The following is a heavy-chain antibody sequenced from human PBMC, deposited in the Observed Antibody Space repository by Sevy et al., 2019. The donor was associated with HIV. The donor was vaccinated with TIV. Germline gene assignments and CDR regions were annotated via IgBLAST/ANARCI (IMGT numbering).Heavy chain of an antibody. V-gene: IGHV3-7*01. CDR1: GFIFNSYW. CDR2: IKEDGSEE. CDR3: ASEYSFAAFFDY. Sequence: GGSVRLSCEGSGFIFNSYWMSWVRQAPGKGLEWVANIKEDGSEENYVDSVKGRFTISRDNAKNSVYLEMNSLRGEDTAVYFCASEYSFAAFFDYWGQGTRVTVSS. J-gene: IGHJ4*02. D-gene: IGHD5-12*01.